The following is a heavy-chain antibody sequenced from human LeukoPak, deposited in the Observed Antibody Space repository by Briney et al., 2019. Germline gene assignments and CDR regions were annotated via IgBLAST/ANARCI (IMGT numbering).Heavy chain of an antibody. J-gene: IGHJ6*02. Sequence: SETLSLTCTVSGGSISNSNYYWGWIRQPPGKGLEWIGSIYYSGSTYYNPSLKSRVTISVDTSKNQFSLKLSSVTAADTAVYYCASGVCSGGSCYYYYGMDVWGQGTTVTISS. CDR2: IYYSGST. CDR3: ASGVCSGGSCYYYYGMDV. D-gene: IGHD2-15*01. CDR1: GGSISNSNYY. V-gene: IGHV4-39*07.